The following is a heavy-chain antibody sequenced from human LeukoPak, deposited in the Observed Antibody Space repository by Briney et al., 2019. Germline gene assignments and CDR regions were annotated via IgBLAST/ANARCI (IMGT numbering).Heavy chain of an antibody. J-gene: IGHJ4*02. D-gene: IGHD6-19*01. V-gene: IGHV4-39*01. Sequence: PSETLSLTCTVSGGSISTGDYYWGWVRQPPGKGLEWIGSMSYGGSTYYNPSPKSRVTMSVDTSKNQFSLRLSSVTAADTAFYYCARHAVSGWYVDYWGQGTLVTVSS. CDR3: ARHAVSGWYVDY. CDR1: GGSISTGDYY. CDR2: MSYGGST.